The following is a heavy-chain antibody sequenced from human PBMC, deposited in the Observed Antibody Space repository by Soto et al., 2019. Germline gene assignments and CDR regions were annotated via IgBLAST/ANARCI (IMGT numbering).Heavy chain of an antibody. V-gene: IGHV4-31*03. CDR3: ARVVSGSYLDY. Sequence: VQLQESGPGLVKASQTLSLTCTVSGGTITTGGHFWSWIRQYPGKGLEWIGYIYYSGTTHYNPSLKSRVTISIDTSKNQFSLNLSSVTAADTAVYYCARVVSGSYLDYWGQGTLVTVSS. CDR1: GGTITTGGHF. CDR2: IYYSGTT. J-gene: IGHJ4*02. D-gene: IGHD1-26*01.